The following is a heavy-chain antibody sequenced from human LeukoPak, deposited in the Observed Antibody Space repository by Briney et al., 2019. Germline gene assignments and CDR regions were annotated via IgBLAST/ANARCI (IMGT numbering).Heavy chain of an antibody. V-gene: IGHV3-48*01. D-gene: IGHD3-10*01. CDR1: GFTFGSYS. Sequence: PGGSLRLSCAASGFTFGSYSMNSVLQAPGKGLEWVSYISSISSTIYYADSVKGRFTISRDNAKNSLYLQMNSLRAEDTAVYYCARDEDYYGSGSYTAPDAFDIWGQGTMVTVSS. CDR3: ARDEDYYGSGSYTAPDAFDI. J-gene: IGHJ3*02. CDR2: ISSISSTI.